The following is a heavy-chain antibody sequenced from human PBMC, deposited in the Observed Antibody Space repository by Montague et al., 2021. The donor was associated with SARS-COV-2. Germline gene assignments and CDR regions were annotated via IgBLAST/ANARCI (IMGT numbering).Heavy chain of an antibody. CDR3: ARDPYGMDV. J-gene: IGHJ6*02. Sequence: SLGLSCAASGFIVSHNYMSWVRQAPGKGLEWVSIIYSGGNTYYAGSVKGRFTISRDNSKNTLYLQMNNLRAEDTALYYCARDPYGMDVWGQGTTVTVSS. CDR1: GFIVSHNY. V-gene: IGHV3-66*01. CDR2: IYSGGNT.